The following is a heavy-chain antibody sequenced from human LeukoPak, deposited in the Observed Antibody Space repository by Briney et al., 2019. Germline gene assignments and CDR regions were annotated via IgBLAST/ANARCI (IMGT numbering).Heavy chain of an antibody. CDR1: GGSISSYY. V-gene: IGHV4-4*09. D-gene: IGHD2-2*01. CDR2: IYTSGST. CDR3: ARHPSAIFGYYYYYMDV. J-gene: IGHJ6*03. Sequence: SETLSLTCTVSGGSISSYYWSWIRQPPGKGLEWIGYIYTSGSTNYNPSLKSRVTISVDTSKNQFSLKLSSVTAADTAMYYCARHPSAIFGYYYYYMDVWGKGTTVTVSS.